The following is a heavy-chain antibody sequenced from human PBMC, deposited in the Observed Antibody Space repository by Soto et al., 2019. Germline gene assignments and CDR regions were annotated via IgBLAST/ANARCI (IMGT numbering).Heavy chain of an antibody. CDR1: GYSFTSYW. CDR2: IYPGDSDT. Sequence: PGESLKISCKGSGYSFTSYWIGWVRQMPGKGLEWMGIIYPGDSDTRYSPSFQGQVTISADKSISTAYLQWSSLKASDTAMYYCAWYGDYLGPTSGAFDYWGQGTLVTVSS. CDR3: AWYGDYLGPTSGAFDY. D-gene: IGHD4-17*01. V-gene: IGHV5-51*01. J-gene: IGHJ4*02.